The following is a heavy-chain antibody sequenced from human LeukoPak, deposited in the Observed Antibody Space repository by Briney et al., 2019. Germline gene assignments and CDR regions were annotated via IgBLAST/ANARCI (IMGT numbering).Heavy chain of an antibody. CDR1: GGSFSGYY. CDR2: INHSGST. D-gene: IGHD5-12*01. J-gene: IGHJ5*02. Sequence: SETLSLTCAVYGGSFSGYYWRWIRQPPGKGLEWIGEINHSGSTNYNPSLKSRVTISVDTSKNQFSLKLSSVTAADTAVYYCARGGVNAVATIIFPNWFDPWGQGTLVTVSS. CDR3: ARGGVNAVATIIFPNWFDP. V-gene: IGHV4-34*01.